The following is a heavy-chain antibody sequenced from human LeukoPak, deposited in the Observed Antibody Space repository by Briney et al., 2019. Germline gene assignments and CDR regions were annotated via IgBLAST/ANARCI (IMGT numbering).Heavy chain of an antibody. D-gene: IGHD3-9*01. CDR2: IVKDGSDA. J-gene: IGHJ4*02. Sequence: GGSLRLSCTASAFTFNIFPMHWVRQAPGKGLEWVTLIVKDGSDAFYAASEKARFTISRDISENALFLQINSLRAEDTAIYYCARDFHYFFDYCGQGTLVTVSS. V-gene: IGHV3-30-3*01. CDR3: ARDFHYFFDY. CDR1: AFTFNIFP.